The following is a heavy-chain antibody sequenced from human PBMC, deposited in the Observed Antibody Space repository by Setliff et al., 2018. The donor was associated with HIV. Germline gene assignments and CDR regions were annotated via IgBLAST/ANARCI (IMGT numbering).Heavy chain of an antibody. CDR3: ARVPVSSYYYYMDV. Sequence: ASVKVSCKASGYTFINYHITWVRQAPGQGLEWVGSISASSVNTNYTQGRVTMTTDISTSTAYMELRSLRSDNSAVYFCARVPVSSYYYYMDVWGKGTTVTVSS. D-gene: IGHD6-13*01. V-gene: IGHV1-18*01. CDR2: ISASSVNT. J-gene: IGHJ6*03. CDR1: GYTFINYH.